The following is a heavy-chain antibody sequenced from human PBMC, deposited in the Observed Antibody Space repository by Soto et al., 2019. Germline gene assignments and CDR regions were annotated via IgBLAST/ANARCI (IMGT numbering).Heavy chain of an antibody. CDR3: VRERGITILGPDLGGRFDGMDV. D-gene: IGHD3-3*01. CDR2: ISSRSSTT. Sequence: PGGSLRLSCAASGFTFSSYSMNLVRQSPGKGLEWVSYISSRSSTTYYADSVKGRFTIASDDANNSLYLQMNSLSDEDTAVYYCVRERGITILGPDLGGRFDGMDVWGQGTTVTVSS. J-gene: IGHJ6*02. V-gene: IGHV3-48*02. CDR1: GFTFSSYS.